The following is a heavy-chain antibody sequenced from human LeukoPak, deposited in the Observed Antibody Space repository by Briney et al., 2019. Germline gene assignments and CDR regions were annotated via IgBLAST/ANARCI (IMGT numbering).Heavy chain of an antibody. J-gene: IGHJ4*02. CDR3: ARVIQTFYYDSSGYYSSASNDF. D-gene: IGHD3-22*01. V-gene: IGHV3-23*01. CDR1: GFTFSSYA. CDR2: ISGSGGST. Sequence: GGSLRLSCAASGFTFSSYAMSWVRQAPGKGLEWVSAISGSGGSTYYADSVKGRFTISRDNSKNTLYLQMNSLRAEDTAVYYCARVIQTFYYDSSGYYSSASNDFWGQGTLVTVSS.